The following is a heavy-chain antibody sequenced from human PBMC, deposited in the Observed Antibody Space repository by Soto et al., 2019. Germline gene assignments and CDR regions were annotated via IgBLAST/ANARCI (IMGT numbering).Heavy chain of an antibody. J-gene: IGHJ4*02. Sequence: GESLKISCKGSGYSFTSYWIGWVRQILGKGLEWMGIIYPGDSDTRYSPSFQGQVTISADKSIITAYLQWSSLKASDTAMYYCASQAAAGDFDYWGQGTLVTVSS. V-gene: IGHV5-51*01. CDR1: GYSFTSYW. CDR2: IYPGDSDT. D-gene: IGHD6-13*01. CDR3: ASQAAAGDFDY.